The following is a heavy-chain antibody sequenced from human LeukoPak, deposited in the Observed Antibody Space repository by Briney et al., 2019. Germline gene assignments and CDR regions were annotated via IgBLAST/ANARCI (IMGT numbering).Heavy chain of an antibody. J-gene: IGHJ4*02. Sequence: GGSLRLSCVGSGFRFSSYDMNWDRQAPGKGLEWVSAISGSGGSTYYADSVKGRFTISRDNSKNTLYLQMNSLRAEDTAVYYCATVDTAMVYYFDYWGQGTLVTVSS. CDR2: ISGSGGST. V-gene: IGHV3-23*01. D-gene: IGHD5-18*01. CDR1: GFRFSSYD. CDR3: ATVDTAMVYYFDY.